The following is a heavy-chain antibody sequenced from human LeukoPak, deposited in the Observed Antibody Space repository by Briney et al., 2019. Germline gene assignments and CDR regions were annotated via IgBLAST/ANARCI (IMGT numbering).Heavy chain of an antibody. Sequence: SETLSLTCTVSGGSISSSTYYWSWIRQPPGKGLEWIGYIYYSGSTNYNPSLKSRVTISVDTSKNQFSLKLNSVTAADTAVYYCARVSGYDWESFYDYWGQGTLVTVSS. D-gene: IGHD5-12*01. CDR2: IYYSGST. V-gene: IGHV4-61*01. CDR1: GGSISSSTYY. CDR3: ARVSGYDWESFYDY. J-gene: IGHJ4*02.